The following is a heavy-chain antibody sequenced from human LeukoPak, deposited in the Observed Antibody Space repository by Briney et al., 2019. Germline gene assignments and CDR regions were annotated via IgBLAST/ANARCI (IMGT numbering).Heavy chain of an antibody. J-gene: IGHJ4*02. CDR1: GGSISSYY. CDR3: GRNSRAEWLLSPYFDY. D-gene: IGHD3-3*01. Sequence: SETLSLTCTVSGGSISSYYWSWIRQPPGKGLEWIGYIYTSGSTNYNPSLKSRVTISVDTSKNQFSLKLSSVTAADTAVYYCGRNSRAEWLLSPYFDYWGQGALVTVSS. V-gene: IGHV4-4*09. CDR2: IYTSGST.